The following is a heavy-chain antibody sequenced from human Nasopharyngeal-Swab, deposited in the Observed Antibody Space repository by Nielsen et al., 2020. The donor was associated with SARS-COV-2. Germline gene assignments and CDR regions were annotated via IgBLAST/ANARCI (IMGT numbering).Heavy chain of an antibody. J-gene: IGHJ6*03. CDR2: IYYSGST. CDR1: GGSISSYY. Sequence: SETLSLTCTVSGGSISSYYWSWIRQPPGKGLEWIGYIYYSGSTNYNPSLKSRVTISVDTSKNQFSLKLSSVTAADTAVYYCARGTIRGYYYYYTDVWGKGTTGTVSS. V-gene: IGHV4-59*01. CDR3: ARGTIRGYYYYYTDV. D-gene: IGHD3-9*01.